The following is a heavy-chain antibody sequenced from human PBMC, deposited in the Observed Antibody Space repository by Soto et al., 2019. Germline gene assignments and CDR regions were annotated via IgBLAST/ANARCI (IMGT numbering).Heavy chain of an antibody. V-gene: IGHV4-30-2*01. CDR3: ARDNGEMVLDY. Sequence: SETLSLTCAVSGGSISSGGYSWSWIRQPPGKGLEWIGYIYHSGSTYYNPSLKSRVTISVDRSKDQFSLKLSSVTAADTAVYYCARDNGEMVLDYWGQGTLVTVSS. CDR2: IYHSGST. J-gene: IGHJ4*02. D-gene: IGHD2-8*01. CDR1: GGSISSGGYS.